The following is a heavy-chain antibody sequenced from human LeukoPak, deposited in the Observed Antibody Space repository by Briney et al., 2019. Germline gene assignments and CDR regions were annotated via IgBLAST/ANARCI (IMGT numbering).Heavy chain of an antibody. CDR1: GLTFSNYA. J-gene: IGHJ3*02. V-gene: IGHV3-23*01. CDR2: ITGSGRGT. Sequence: GGSLRLSCTASGLTFSNYATTWVRQAPGKGLEWVSSITGSGRGTYYADPVKGRFSVSRDNSQNTVFLHMNSLRADDTALYYCSKDPNGDYVGAFDMWGPGTMVTVSS. CDR3: SKDPNGDYVGAFDM. D-gene: IGHD4-17*01.